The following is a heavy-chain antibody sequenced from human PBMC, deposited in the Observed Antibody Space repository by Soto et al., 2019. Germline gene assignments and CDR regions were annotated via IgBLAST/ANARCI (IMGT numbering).Heavy chain of an antibody. J-gene: IGHJ4*02. CDR1: GFTFSSYA. CDR2: ISGSGGST. V-gene: IGHV3-23*01. Sequence: PGGSLSLSCAASGFTFSSYAMSWVRQAPGKGLEWVSAISGSGGSTYYADSVKGRFTISRDNSKNTLYLQMTSLRAEDTAVYYCCLLRYFDCLLYVDDWGQGTLVTVSS. D-gene: IGHD3-9*01. CDR3: CLLRYFDCLLYVDD.